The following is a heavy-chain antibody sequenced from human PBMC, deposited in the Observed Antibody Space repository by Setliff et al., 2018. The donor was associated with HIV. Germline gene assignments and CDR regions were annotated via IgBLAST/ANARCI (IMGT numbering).Heavy chain of an antibody. CDR2: ITWNSGTI. Sequence: GGSLRLSCAASGFTFSSYWMSWVRQAPGKGPEWVSGITWNSGTIAYADSVKGRFTISRDNAKKYVYLQMNSLRVEDTALYFCAKDYGDGHNWGAFDIWGQGTMVTVSS. J-gene: IGHJ3*02. CDR1: GFTFSSYW. CDR3: AKDYGDGHNWGAFDI. D-gene: IGHD1-1*01. V-gene: IGHV3-9*01.